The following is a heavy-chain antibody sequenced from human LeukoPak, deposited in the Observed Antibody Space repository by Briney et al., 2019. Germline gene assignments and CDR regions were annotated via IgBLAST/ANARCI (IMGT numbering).Heavy chain of an antibody. CDR2: IYYSGST. CDR3: ARLPTVTFFDY. V-gene: IGHV4-39*01. J-gene: IGHJ4*02. CDR1: GGSISSSSYY. D-gene: IGHD4-17*01. Sequence: PSETLSLTCTVSGGSISSSSYYWGWIRQPPGKGLEWIGSIYYSGSTYYNPSLKRRVTISVDTSKNQFSLKLSSVTAADTAVYYCARLPTVTFFDYWGQGTLVTVSS.